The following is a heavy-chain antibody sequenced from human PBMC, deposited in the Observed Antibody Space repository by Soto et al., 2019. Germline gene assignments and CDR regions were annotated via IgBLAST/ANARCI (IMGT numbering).Heavy chain of an antibody. CDR3: ARDRSNRPTFNQYSSGWYGFDP. Sequence: ASVKVSCKVSGYTLTELSMHWVRQAPGKGLEWMGGFDPEDGETIYAQKFLGRVTMTEDTSTDTAYMELSSLRSEDTAVYYCARDRSNRPTFNQYSSGWYGFDPWGQGTLVTVSS. J-gene: IGHJ5*02. V-gene: IGHV1-24*01. CDR2: FDPEDGET. D-gene: IGHD6-19*01. CDR1: GYTLTELS.